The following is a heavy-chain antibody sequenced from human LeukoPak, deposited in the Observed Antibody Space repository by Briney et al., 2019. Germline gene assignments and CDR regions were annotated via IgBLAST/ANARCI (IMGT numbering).Heavy chain of an antibody. CDR1: GGSISRYY. CDR2: IYTSGST. V-gene: IGHV4-4*07. D-gene: IGHD6-6*01. J-gene: IGHJ5*02. Sequence: SETLSLTCTVSGGSISRYYWSWLRQPAGKGLEWIGRIYTSGSTNYNPSLKSRVTMSVDTSKNQFSLKLSSVTAADTAVYYCARDLSSSKPYINWFDPWGQGTLVTVSS. CDR3: ARDLSSSKPYINWFDP.